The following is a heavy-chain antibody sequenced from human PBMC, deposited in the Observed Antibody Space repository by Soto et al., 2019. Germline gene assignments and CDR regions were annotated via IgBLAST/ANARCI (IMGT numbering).Heavy chain of an antibody. CDR1: GYTFTSYD. D-gene: IGHD3-10*01. CDR3: AFMVRASNWFDP. Sequence: ASVKVSFKASGYTFTSYDINWVRQATGQGLEWMGWMNPNSGNTVCAQKFQGRVTMTRNTSISTAYMELSSLRSEDTAVYYCAFMVRASNWFDPWGQGTLVTVSS. J-gene: IGHJ5*02. V-gene: IGHV1-8*01. CDR2: MNPNSGNT.